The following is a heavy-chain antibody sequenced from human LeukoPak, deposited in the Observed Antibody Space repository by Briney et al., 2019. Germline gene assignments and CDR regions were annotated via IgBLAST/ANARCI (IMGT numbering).Heavy chain of an antibody. V-gene: IGHV4-59*08. D-gene: IGHD3-22*01. J-gene: IGHJ4*02. CDR1: GGSISNYY. CDR3: ATLQSSGYDYSDY. CDR2: IYYSGDT. Sequence: SETLSLTCTVSGGSISNYYWSWIRQTPGKGLEWIGYIYYSGDTNYNPSLKSRVTISVDTSKNQFSLKLSSVTAADTAVYYCATLQSSGYDYSDYWGQGILVTVSS.